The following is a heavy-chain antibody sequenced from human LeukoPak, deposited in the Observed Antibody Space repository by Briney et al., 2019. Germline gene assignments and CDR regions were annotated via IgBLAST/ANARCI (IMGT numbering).Heavy chain of an antibody. V-gene: IGHV4-34*01. CDR2: INHSGST. D-gene: IGHD3-16*01. J-gene: IGHJ3*02. CDR3: ARAPLGQGAFDI. Sequence: SETLSLTCYGGSFSGYYWSWIRQPPGKGLEWIGEINHSGSTNYNPSLKSRVTISVDTSKNQFSLKLSSVTAADTAVYYCARAPLGQGAFDIWGQGTMVTVSS. CDR1: GGSFSGYY.